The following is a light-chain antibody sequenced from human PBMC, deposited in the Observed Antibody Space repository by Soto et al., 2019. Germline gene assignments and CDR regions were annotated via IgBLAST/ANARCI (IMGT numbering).Light chain of an antibody. J-gene: IGKJ5*01. V-gene: IGKV3-11*01. CDR2: DAS. CDR3: QQRSNWPPST. Sequence: EIVLTQSPGTLSLSPGERVTLSCRASQIFSINYLAWYQQRPGQAPRLLIYDASNRATGIPARFSGSGSGTDFTLTISSLEPEDFAVYYCQQRSNWPPSTFGQGTRLEIK. CDR1: QIFSINY.